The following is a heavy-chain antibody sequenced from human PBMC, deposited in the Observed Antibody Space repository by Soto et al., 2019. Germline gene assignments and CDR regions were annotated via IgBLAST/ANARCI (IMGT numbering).Heavy chain of an antibody. CDR3: ARESASDHYGSGRGGFDL. J-gene: IGHJ4*02. CDR2: IIPIFYIA. V-gene: IGHV1-69*12. D-gene: IGHD3-10*01. Sequence: QAQLVQSGAEVKKPGSSVKVSCRPSGGTLITYPISWVRQAPGQGLEWMGGIIPIFYIANYAQKVQGRVMITADESRSTAYMELSSLKSEATSVYFCARESASDHYGSGRGGFDLWGQGTQVTVSS. CDR1: GGTLITYP.